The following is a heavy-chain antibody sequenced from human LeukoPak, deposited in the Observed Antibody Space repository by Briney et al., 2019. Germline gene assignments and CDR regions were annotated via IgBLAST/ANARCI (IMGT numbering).Heavy chain of an antibody. D-gene: IGHD1-26*01. CDR3: ARGVVGATEIDY. J-gene: IGHJ4*02. CDR1: GYTFTSYG. CDR2: ISAYNGNT. V-gene: IGHV1-18*01. Sequence: ASVKVSCKASGYTFTSYGISWVRQAPGQGLEWMGWISAYNGNTNYAQKLQGRVTMATDTSTSTAYMELSSLRSEDTAVYYCARGVVGATEIDYWGQGTLVTVSS.